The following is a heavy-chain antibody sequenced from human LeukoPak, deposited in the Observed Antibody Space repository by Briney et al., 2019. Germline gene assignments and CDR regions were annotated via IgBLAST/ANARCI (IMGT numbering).Heavy chain of an antibody. D-gene: IGHD6-13*01. J-gene: IGHJ4*02. CDR3: ARSENIAAPEFDY. CDR2: IYYSGST. V-gene: IGHV4-39*07. CDR1: GGSISSSSYY. Sequence: SETLSLTCTVSGGSISSSSYYWGWIRQPPGKGLEWIGSIYYSGSTYYNPSLKSRVTISVDTSKNQFSLKLSSVTAADTAVYYCARSENIAAPEFDYWGQGTLVTVSS.